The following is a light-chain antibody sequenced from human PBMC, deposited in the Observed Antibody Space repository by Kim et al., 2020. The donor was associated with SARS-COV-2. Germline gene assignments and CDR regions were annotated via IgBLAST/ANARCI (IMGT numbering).Light chain of an antibody. Sequence: ERDTINCKSSQSVLYSSNNRSYLAWYQQKPGQPPKLLIYWASTRESGVPDRFSGRGSGTDFTLTISSLQAEDVAVYYCQQYYSTHTFGQGTKLEI. CDR2: WAS. CDR1: QSVLYSSNNRSY. J-gene: IGKJ2*01. CDR3: QQYYSTHT. V-gene: IGKV4-1*01.